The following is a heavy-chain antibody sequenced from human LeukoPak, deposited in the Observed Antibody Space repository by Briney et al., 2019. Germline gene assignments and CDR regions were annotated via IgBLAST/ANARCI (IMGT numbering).Heavy chain of an antibody. J-gene: IGHJ4*02. CDR2: IYYSGST. Sequence: SETLSLTCTVSGGSISSSSYYWGWIRQPPGKGLEWIGSIYYSGSTYYNPSLKSRVTISVDTSKDQFSLKLSSVTAADTAVYYCARDRYGDHGFDYWGQGTLVTVSS. CDR1: GGSISSSSYY. CDR3: ARDRYGDHGFDY. D-gene: IGHD4-17*01. V-gene: IGHV4-39*02.